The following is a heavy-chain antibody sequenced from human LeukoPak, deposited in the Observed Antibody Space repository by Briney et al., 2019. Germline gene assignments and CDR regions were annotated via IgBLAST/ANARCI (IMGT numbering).Heavy chain of an antibody. Sequence: PSETLSLTCTVSGGSLSRYYWSWLRQPAGQGLEWIGRIYTSESTNYNPSLKSRVTMSVDTSKNQFSLKLNSVTAADTAVYYCARESSGSYGFDYWGQGTLVTVSS. CDR3: ARESSGSYGFDY. V-gene: IGHV4-4*07. CDR1: GGSLSRYY. CDR2: IYTSEST. D-gene: IGHD3-10*01. J-gene: IGHJ4*02.